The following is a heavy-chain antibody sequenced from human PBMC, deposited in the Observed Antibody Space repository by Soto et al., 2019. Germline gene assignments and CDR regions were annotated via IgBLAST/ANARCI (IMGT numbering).Heavy chain of an antibody. Sequence: EVPLLESGGGLVQPGGSPRLSCAASGFTFSSYAMSWVRQAPGKGLEWVSAISGSGGSTYYADSVKGRFTISRDNSKNTLYLQMNSLRAEDTAVYYCAKEVAVAGISGYWGQGTLVTVSS. V-gene: IGHV3-23*01. D-gene: IGHD6-19*01. CDR2: ISGSGGST. J-gene: IGHJ4*02. CDR1: GFTFSSYA. CDR3: AKEVAVAGISGY.